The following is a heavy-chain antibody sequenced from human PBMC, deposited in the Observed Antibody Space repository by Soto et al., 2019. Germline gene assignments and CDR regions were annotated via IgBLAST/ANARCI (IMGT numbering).Heavy chain of an antibody. CDR2: ILYDGSNK. D-gene: IGHD6-19*01. CDR1: GFTFSSFG. J-gene: IGHJ4*02. Sequence: PGGALRLSCAASGFTFSSFGMHWVRQAPGKGLEWVAVILYDGSNKYYADSVKGRFTISRDNSKNTLYLRMNSLRAEDTAVSYCAKPTVPFGRTVVAGPFDNWGQGTLVTVSS. V-gene: IGHV3-30*18. CDR3: AKPTVPFGRTVVAGPFDN.